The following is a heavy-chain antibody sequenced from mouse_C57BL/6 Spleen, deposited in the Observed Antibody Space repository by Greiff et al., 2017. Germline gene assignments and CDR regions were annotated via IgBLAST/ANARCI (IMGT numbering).Heavy chain of an antibody. CDR3: ALSNYPYFDV. CDR2: IYPSDSET. D-gene: IGHD2-5*01. J-gene: IGHJ1*03. Sequence: QVQLQQPGAELVRPGSSVKLSCKASGYTFTSYWMDWVKQRPGQGLEWIGNIYPSDSETHYNQKFKDKATLTVDKSSSTAYMQLSSLTSEDSAVYYCALSNYPYFDVWGTGTTVTVSS. V-gene: IGHV1-61*01. CDR1: GYTFTSYW.